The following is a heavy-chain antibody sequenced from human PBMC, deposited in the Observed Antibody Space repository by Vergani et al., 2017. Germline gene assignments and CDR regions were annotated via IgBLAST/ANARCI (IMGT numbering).Heavy chain of an antibody. CDR1: GGSINSHNYY. D-gene: IGHD4-23*01. Sequence: QVQLQESGPGLVKPSQTLSLTCTVSGGSINSHNYYWSWIRQSPGKGLEWIGYVFRNGKVNYNPSFNFRVAIDTSNNELSLRVTSVTAADTAVYYCARDFGGEWYFDLWGRGATVTVSS. J-gene: IGHJ2*01. CDR3: ARDFGGEWYFDL. V-gene: IGHV4-61*01. CDR2: VFRNGKV.